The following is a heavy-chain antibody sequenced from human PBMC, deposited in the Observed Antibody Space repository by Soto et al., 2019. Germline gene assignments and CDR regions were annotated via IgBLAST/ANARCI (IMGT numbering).Heavy chain of an antibody. Sequence: PSETLSLTCTVSGGSISSYYWSWIRQPPGKGLEWIGYIYYSGSTNYNPSLKSRVTISVDTSKNQFSLKLSSVTAADTAVYYCARNPLFDPRGQGTLVTVSS. J-gene: IGHJ5*02. CDR2: IYYSGST. V-gene: IGHV4-59*01. CDR3: ARNPLFDP. CDR1: GGSISSYY.